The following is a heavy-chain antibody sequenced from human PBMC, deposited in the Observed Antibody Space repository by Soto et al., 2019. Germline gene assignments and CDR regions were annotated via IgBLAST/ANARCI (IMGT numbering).Heavy chain of an antibody. CDR2: ITSSSSSI. J-gene: IGHJ5*02. CDR1: GFTFSAYN. V-gene: IGHV3-21*06. D-gene: IGHD4-17*01. Sequence: GGSLRLSCAASGFTFSAYNMNWVRQPPGKGLEWVSSITSSSSSIYYADSLKGRFTISRDNAKNSLYLQMNSLRAEDTAVYYCASHYGDNGWFDPWGQGTMVTVSS. CDR3: ASHYGDNGWFDP.